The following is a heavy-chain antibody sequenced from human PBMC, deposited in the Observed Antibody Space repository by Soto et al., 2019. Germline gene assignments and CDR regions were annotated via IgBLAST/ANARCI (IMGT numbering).Heavy chain of an antibody. CDR1: GFTFSSYA. D-gene: IGHD6-6*01. CDR2: ISGSDDST. J-gene: IGHJ4*02. Sequence: EVQLLESGGGLVQPGESLRLSCAASGFTFSSYAMSWVRQAPGKGLEWVSVISGSDDSTYYADSVKGRFTMSRDKSKNTLYLQMISLRAEDTAVCFCAKRSSSSTFDYWGQVTLVTVCS. V-gene: IGHV3-23*01. CDR3: AKRSSSSTFDY.